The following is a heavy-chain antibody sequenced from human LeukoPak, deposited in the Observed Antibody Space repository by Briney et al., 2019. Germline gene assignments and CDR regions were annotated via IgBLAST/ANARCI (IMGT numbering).Heavy chain of an antibody. CDR3: ARYDYDDYVDS. D-gene: IGHD4-17*01. CDR2: IYPGDSDT. Sequence: GGSLEISCKGSGSSFTSYWIGWARQMPGKGLEWMGIIYPGDSDTRYSPSFQGQVTISADKSISTAYLQWSSLKASDTAMYYCARYDYDDYVDSWGQGTLVTVSS. CDR1: GSSFTSYW. J-gene: IGHJ4*02. V-gene: IGHV5-51*01.